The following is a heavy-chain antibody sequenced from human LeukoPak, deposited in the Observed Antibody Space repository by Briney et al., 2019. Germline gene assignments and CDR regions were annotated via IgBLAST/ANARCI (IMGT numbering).Heavy chain of an antibody. CDR1: GGTFSSYA. CDR2: IIPIYNPV. J-gene: IGHJ4*02. V-gene: IGHV1-69*13. D-gene: IGHD2-21*02. CDR3: AREPLGCGGDCHFDY. Sequence: SVKVFCKTSGGTFSSYAFSWMRQAPGQGLEWVGRIIPIYNPVNYTQRFQGRVTITADESTNTVYLELSSLIYDDTAVYYCAREPLGCGGDCHFDYWGQGTLVTVSS.